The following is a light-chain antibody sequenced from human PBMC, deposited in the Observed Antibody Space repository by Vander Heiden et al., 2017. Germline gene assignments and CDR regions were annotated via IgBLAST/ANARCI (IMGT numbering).Light chain of an antibody. CDR1: SSDVGRYHL. V-gene: IGLV2-23*02. Sequence: QSALTQPASVSGSPGQSITIPCTGTSSDVGRYHLVSWYQQHPGKAPKLMIYEVSKRPSGVSNRFSGSKSGNTASLTISGLKAEDEADYYCCSYAGSSTVVFGGGTKLTVL. CDR2: EVS. J-gene: IGLJ2*01. CDR3: CSYAGSSTVV.